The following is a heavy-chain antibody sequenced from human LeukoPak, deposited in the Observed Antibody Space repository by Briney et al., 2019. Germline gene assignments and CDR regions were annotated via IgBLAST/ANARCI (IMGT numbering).Heavy chain of an antibody. CDR3: ARGLSTATTFYFDF. CDR1: GYTFTSAA. Sequence: EASVTVSCKASGYTFTSAAIHWVRQAPGQRLEWMGWINTAKGDINYSEMFRGRATIARDTSASTAYMELSSLRSEDTAVYYCARGLSTATTFYFDFWGQGTRVIVSS. CDR2: INTAKGDI. D-gene: IGHD4-17*01. V-gene: IGHV1-3*04. J-gene: IGHJ4*02.